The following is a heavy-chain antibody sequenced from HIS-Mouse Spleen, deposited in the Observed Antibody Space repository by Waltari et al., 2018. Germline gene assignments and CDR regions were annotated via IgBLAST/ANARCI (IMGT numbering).Heavy chain of an antibody. Sequence: QLQLQESGPGLVKPSETLSLTCPVPGGSISSSSYYWGGIRQPPGKGLEWIGSIYYSGSTYYNPSLKSRVTISVDTSKNQFSLKLSSVTAADTAVYYCAREIPYSSSWYDWYFDLWGRGTLVTVSS. CDR3: AREIPYSSSWYDWYFDL. D-gene: IGHD6-13*01. V-gene: IGHV4-39*07. J-gene: IGHJ2*01. CDR2: IYYSGST. CDR1: GGSISSSSYY.